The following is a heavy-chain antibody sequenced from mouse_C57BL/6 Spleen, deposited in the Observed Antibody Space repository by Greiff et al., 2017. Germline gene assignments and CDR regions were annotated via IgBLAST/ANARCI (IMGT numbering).Heavy chain of an antibody. CDR2: ILPGSGST. CDR3: ARKVHYYCSSYGWYVDV. D-gene: IGHD1-1*01. Sequence: VQLQQSGAELMKPGASVKLSCKATGYTFTGYWIEWVKQRPGHGLEWIGAILPGSGSTNYNEKFKGKATVTADKSSNTAYMQLSSLTTEDSAIYYGARKVHYYCSSYGWYVDVWGTGTTVTVSS. V-gene: IGHV1-9*01. J-gene: IGHJ1*03. CDR1: GYTFTGYW.